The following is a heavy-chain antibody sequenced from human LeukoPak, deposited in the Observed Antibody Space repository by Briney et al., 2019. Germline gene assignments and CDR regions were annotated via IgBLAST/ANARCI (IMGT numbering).Heavy chain of an antibody. J-gene: IGHJ4*02. CDR2: IYYSGST. CDR1: GGSISSGGYY. V-gene: IGHV4-31*03. Sequence: PSQTLSLTCTVSGGSISSGGYYWSWIRQDPGKGLEWIGYIYYSGSTYYNPSLKSRVTISVDTSKNQFSLKLSSVTAADTAVYYCARVRRDSYGYVPFDYWGQGTLVTVSS. CDR3: ARVRRDSYGYVPFDY. D-gene: IGHD5-18*01.